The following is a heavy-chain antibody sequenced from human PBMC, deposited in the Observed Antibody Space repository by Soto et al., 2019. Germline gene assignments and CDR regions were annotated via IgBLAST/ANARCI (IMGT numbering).Heavy chain of an antibody. D-gene: IGHD3-9*01. Sequence: QTLSLTCAISGDSVSSNSAAWNWIRQSPSRGLEWLGRTYYRSKWYNDYAVSVKSRITINPDTSKNQFSLQLNSVTPEDTVVYYCAKDFRAPGRYFDWLQDYYYGMDVWGQGTTVSVSS. V-gene: IGHV6-1*01. CDR1: GDSVSSNSAA. CDR2: TYYRSKWYN. CDR3: AKDFRAPGRYFDWLQDYYYGMDV. J-gene: IGHJ6*02.